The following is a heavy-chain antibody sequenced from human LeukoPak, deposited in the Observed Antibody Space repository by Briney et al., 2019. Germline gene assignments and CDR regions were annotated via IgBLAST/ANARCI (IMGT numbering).Heavy chain of an antibody. CDR1: GYTFTSYD. D-gene: IGHD1-7*01. CDR3: ARALPKWNFPPFDS. V-gene: IGHV1-8*02. CDR2: MNPNSGNT. Sequence: GASVKVSCKASGYTFTSYDINWVRQATGQGLEWMGWMNPNSGNTGYAQKFQGRVTMTRDTSISTVYMDLSRLRFDDTAIYYCARALPKWNFPPFDSWGQGTLVTVSS. J-gene: IGHJ4*02.